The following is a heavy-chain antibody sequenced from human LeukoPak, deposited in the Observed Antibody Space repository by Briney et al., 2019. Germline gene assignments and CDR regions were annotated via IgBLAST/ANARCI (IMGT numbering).Heavy chain of an antibody. CDR1: GGTFSSYA. V-gene: IGHV1-69*04. J-gene: IGHJ5*02. D-gene: IGHD4-17*01. CDR3: ARDLHDYGGNSDAFSHWFDP. Sequence: SVKVSCKASGGTFSSYAISWVRQAPGQGLEWMGRIIPILGIANYAQKFQGRVTITADKSTSTAYMELSSLRSEDTAVYYCARDLHDYGGNSDAFSHWFDPWGQGTLVTVSS. CDR2: IIPILGIA.